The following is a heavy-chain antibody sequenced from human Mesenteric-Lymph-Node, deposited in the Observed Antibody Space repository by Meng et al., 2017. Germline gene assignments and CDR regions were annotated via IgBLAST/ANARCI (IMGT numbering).Heavy chain of an antibody. CDR1: GGSVSSGSYY. V-gene: IGHV4-61*01. J-gene: IGHJ4*02. CDR2: IYYSGAT. Sequence: QGPRQGVGQGWVTATETCYLTCSVSGGSVSSGSYYWSWIRQPPGKGLEWIGYIYYSGATNYNPSLKSRVTISADTSKNQFSLNLKSMTAADTAVYYCARVSSGWDYFDYWGQRTLVTVSS. CDR3: ARVSSGWDYFDY. D-gene: IGHD6-19*01.